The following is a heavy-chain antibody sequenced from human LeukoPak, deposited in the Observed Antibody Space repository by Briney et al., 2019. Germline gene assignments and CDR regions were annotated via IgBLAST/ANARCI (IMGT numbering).Heavy chain of an antibody. Sequence: GGSLRLSCAASGFTFSTYAMSWVRQAPGKGLERVSAISSSGGSTNYADSVKGRFTISRDNSKNTLYLQMNNLRAEDTAVYYCAKDDYYYYMDVWGKGTTVTVSS. CDR2: ISSSGGST. CDR3: AKDDYYYYMDV. J-gene: IGHJ6*03. V-gene: IGHV3-23*01. CDR1: GFTFSTYA.